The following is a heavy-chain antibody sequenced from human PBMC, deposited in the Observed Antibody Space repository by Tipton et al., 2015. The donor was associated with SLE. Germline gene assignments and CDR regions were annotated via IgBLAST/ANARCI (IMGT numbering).Heavy chain of an antibody. Sequence: TLSLTCAVYGGSISSYYWSWIRQPPGKGLEWIGYISYSGSTNYNPSLKSRVTISLDTSTNQFSLKLNSVTAADTAVYYCARCSSGWYNIFYYYMDVWGKGTTVTVSS. CDR1: GGSISSYY. V-gene: IGHV4-59*01. J-gene: IGHJ6*03. CDR2: ISYSGST. CDR3: ARCSSGWYNIFYYYMDV. D-gene: IGHD6-19*01.